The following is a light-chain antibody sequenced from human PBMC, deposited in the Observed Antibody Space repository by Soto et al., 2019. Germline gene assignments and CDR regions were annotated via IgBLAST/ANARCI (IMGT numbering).Light chain of an antibody. Sequence: ETVMTQSPATLSVSPGERATLSCRASQSVSRNLAWYQQKPGQTPRLLIYGASTRATGIPARFTGSGSGTEFTLTISSLQSEDFAVYYCQQYNNWLSITFGQGTRLEMK. CDR2: GAS. CDR3: QQYNNWLSIT. CDR1: QSVSRN. V-gene: IGKV3D-15*01. J-gene: IGKJ5*01.